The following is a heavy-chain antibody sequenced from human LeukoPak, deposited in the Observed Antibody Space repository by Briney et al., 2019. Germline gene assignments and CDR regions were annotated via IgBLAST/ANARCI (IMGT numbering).Heavy chain of an antibody. CDR3: AKDITWGGNSGDY. Sequence: GGSLRLSCAASGFTFDDYAMHWVRQAPGKGLEWVSLISGVGGSPYYADSVKGRFTIPRDNSKNSLYLQMNSLRTEDTALYYCAKDITWGGNSGDYWGQGTLVTVSS. CDR2: ISGVGGSP. V-gene: IGHV3-43*02. J-gene: IGHJ4*02. D-gene: IGHD4-23*01. CDR1: GFTFDDYA.